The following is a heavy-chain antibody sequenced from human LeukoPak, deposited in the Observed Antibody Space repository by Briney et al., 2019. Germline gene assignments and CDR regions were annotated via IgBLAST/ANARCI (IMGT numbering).Heavy chain of an antibody. Sequence: GGSLRLSCAASGFTVSSNYMNWVRQAPGKGLEWVSVIYSGGSTYYADSVKGRFTISRDNPKNTLYLQMNSLRAEDTAVYYCTRMISGYYYGPSTRSLIYYGMDVWGQGTTVTVSS. CDR3: TRMISGYYYGPSTRSLIYYGMDV. V-gene: IGHV3-53*01. CDR2: IYSGGST. CDR1: GFTVSSNY. J-gene: IGHJ6*02. D-gene: IGHD3-22*01.